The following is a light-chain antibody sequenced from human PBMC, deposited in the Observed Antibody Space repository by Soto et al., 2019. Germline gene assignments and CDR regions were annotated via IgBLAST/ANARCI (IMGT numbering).Light chain of an antibody. Sequence: EIQMTQSPSAMSASVGDRVTITCRASQGISNYLAWFQQKPGKVPKRLIYDASNLQTGVPSRFSGSGSGTEFTLTISSLQPEDFATYYCLHHKSYPITFGQGTRLEIK. CDR1: QGISNY. CDR2: DAS. V-gene: IGKV1-17*03. CDR3: LHHKSYPIT. J-gene: IGKJ5*01.